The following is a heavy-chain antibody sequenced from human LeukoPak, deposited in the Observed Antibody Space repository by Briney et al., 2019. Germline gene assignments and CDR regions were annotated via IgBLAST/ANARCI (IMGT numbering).Heavy chain of an antibody. CDR2: ISSSGSTI. CDR1: GFTFGDYA. Sequence: PGGSLRLSCTASGFTFGDYAMSWIRQAPGKGLEWVSYISSSGSTIYYADSVKGRFTISRDNAKNSLYLQMNSLRAEDTAVYYCARVHYYDSSGLNWGQGTLVTVSS. CDR3: ARVHYYDSSGLN. V-gene: IGHV3-11*01. J-gene: IGHJ4*02. D-gene: IGHD3-22*01.